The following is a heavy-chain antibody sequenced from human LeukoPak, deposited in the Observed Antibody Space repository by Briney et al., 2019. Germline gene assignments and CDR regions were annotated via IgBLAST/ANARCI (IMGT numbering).Heavy chain of an antibody. V-gene: IGHV1-46*01. CDR2: IRGTGDST. J-gene: IGHJ4*02. D-gene: IGHD3-10*01. CDR1: GFTFTNYH. Sequence: ASVKVSCKASGFTFTNYHMHWVRQAPGQGLEWGGLIRGTGDSTDYAKKFQGRVTITADESTSTAYMELSSLRSEDTAVYYCARDGYGSGSYGGDYWGQGTLVTVSS. CDR3: ARDGYGSGSYGGDY.